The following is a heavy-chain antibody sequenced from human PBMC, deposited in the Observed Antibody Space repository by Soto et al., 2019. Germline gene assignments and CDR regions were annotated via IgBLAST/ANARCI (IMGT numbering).Heavy chain of an antibody. CDR1: GGSISSSSYY. V-gene: IGHV4-39*01. Sequence: SETLSLTCTVSGGSISSSSYYWGWIRQPPGKGLEWIGSIYYSGSTYYNPSLKSRVTISVDTSKNQFSLKLSSVTAADTAVYYCARRDIRVDYWGQGTLVTVSS. J-gene: IGHJ4*02. D-gene: IGHD5-12*01. CDR3: ARRDIRVDY. CDR2: IYYSGST.